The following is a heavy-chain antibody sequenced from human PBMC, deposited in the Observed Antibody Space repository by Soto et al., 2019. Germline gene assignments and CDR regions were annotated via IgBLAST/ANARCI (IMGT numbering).Heavy chain of an antibody. CDR3: ARDYAPSLGRFLELYGMDV. Sequence: GSSVKVSCKASGGTFSSYAISWVRPAPRQGLEWMGGIIPIFGTANYAQKFQGGVTITADESTSTAYMELSSLRSEDTAVYYCARDYAPSLGRFLELYGMDVWGQGTTVTVSS. CDR1: GGTFSSYA. J-gene: IGHJ6*02. V-gene: IGHV1-69*13. D-gene: IGHD3-3*01. CDR2: IIPIFGTA.